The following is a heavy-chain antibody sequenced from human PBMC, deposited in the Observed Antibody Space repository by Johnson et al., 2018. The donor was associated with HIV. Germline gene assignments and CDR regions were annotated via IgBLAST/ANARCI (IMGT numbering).Heavy chain of an antibody. V-gene: IGHV3-74*01. CDR3: ARETIDCSGGKCPQTDASDV. Sequence: VQLVESGGDLVQSGGSLRVSCAASGFTFSRHWMHWVRQAPGKGLEWVSRISSDGSRTNYADSVKGRFTLSRDHAKNTMFLQMNSLRAEDTAVYYCARETIDCSGGKCPQTDASDVWGQGTMVTVSS. CDR2: ISSDGSRT. CDR1: GFTFSRHW. J-gene: IGHJ3*01. D-gene: IGHD2-15*01.